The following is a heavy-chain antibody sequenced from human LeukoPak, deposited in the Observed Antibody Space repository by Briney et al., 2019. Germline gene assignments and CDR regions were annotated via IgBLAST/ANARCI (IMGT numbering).Heavy chain of an antibody. CDR2: ISAYNGDT. J-gene: IGHJ5*02. V-gene: IGHV1-18*01. CDR3: VRDPSNTSGWKTWFDP. CDR1: GYTFTSHG. D-gene: IGHD6-19*01. Sequence: SVNVSCKASGYTFTSHGISWVRQAPGQGLEWMGWISAYNGDTKYAQNLQGRVTLTTYTLTTTAYLELRSLTSDDTAVYYCVRDPSNTSGWKTWFDPWGQGTLVTVSS.